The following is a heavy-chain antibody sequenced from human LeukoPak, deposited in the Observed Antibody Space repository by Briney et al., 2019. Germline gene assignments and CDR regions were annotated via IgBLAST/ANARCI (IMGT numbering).Heavy chain of an antibody. V-gene: IGHV3-48*02. Sequence: GGSLRLSCAASGFTFSSYSMNWVRQAPGEGLEWVSYINSGGDTIFYADSVKGRFTISRDNAKNSLYLQMNSLRDDDTAVYYCAAENYDYGDFWGQGTLVTVSS. CDR1: GFTFSSYS. J-gene: IGHJ4*02. CDR2: INSGGDTI. D-gene: IGHD3-10*01. CDR3: AAENYDYGDF.